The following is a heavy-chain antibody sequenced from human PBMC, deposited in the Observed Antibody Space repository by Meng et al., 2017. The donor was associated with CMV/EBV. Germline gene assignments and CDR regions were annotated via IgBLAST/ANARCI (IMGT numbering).Heavy chain of an antibody. CDR3: AKESVAGHFAY. Sequence: GESLKISCGGSGFTFSNSALNWVRQAPGEGLEWVSTIDYSGADTYYAKSVRGRFTTSRDNFRNTVYLQLNSLRAEDTAVYYCAKESVAGHFAYWGQGTLVTVSS. J-gene: IGHJ4*02. CDR1: GFTFSNSA. D-gene: IGHD6-19*01. CDR2: IDYSGADT. V-gene: IGHV3-23*01.